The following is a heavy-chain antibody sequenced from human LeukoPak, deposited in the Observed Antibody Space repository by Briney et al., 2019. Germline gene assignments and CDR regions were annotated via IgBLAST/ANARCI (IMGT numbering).Heavy chain of an antibody. Sequence: ASVKVSCKASGYTFTGYYMHWVRQAPGQGLEWMGWINPNSGGTNYAQKFQGRVTMTRDTSISTAYMELSRLRSDDTAVYYCARPLHYDILTVDYWGQGTLVTVSS. J-gene: IGHJ4*02. CDR2: INPNSGGT. D-gene: IGHD3-9*01. CDR1: GYTFTGYY. V-gene: IGHV1-2*02. CDR3: ARPLHYDILTVDY.